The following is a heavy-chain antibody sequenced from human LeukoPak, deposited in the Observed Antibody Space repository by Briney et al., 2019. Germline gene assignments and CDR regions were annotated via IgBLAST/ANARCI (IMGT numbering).Heavy chain of an antibody. V-gene: IGHV1-46*01. CDR2: MNPSGGRT. Sequence: ASLKVSCKASGYTFTSYFMHSVRQTPGQAGEWMGIMNPSGGRTSYAQKLQGRVTMPRETSTRTVYIELSSLRSEDTAVYYCARRAYGDYDGGMDAWGQGT. CDR3: ARRAYGDYDGGMDA. CDR1: GYTFTSYF. D-gene: IGHD4-17*01. J-gene: IGHJ6*02.